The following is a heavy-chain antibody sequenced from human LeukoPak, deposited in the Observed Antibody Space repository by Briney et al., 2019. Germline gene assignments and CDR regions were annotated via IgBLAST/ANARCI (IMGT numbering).Heavy chain of an antibody. J-gene: IGHJ6*03. CDR2: INPSGGST. Sequence: RASVKVSCKASGYTFTSYYMHCMRQAPGQGLEWVGIINPSGGSTRYAQKFQGRVTMTRDMSTSTVYMELSSLRSEDTAVYYCARDGLGGSGSYLTVEYYYYYMDVWGKGTTVTISS. V-gene: IGHV1-46*01. D-gene: IGHD3-10*01. CDR3: ARDGLGGSGSYLTVEYYYYYMDV. CDR1: GYTFTSYY.